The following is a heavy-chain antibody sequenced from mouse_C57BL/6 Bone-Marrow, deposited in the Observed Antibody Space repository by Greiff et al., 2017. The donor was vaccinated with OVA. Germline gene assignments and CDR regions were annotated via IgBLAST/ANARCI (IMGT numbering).Heavy chain of an antibody. D-gene: IGHD6-1*01. CDR3: TTGEEPSFAF. J-gene: IGHJ3*01. Sequence: VQLQQSGAELVRPGASVKLSCTASGFNITDDYMHWVKQRPEQGLEWIGWIDPENGDTEYASKFQGKATITADTSSNTAYLQRGSLTSEATAVYYCTTGEEPSFAFRGQRTLVTGSA. CDR1: GFNITDDY. CDR2: IDPENGDT. V-gene: IGHV14-4*01.